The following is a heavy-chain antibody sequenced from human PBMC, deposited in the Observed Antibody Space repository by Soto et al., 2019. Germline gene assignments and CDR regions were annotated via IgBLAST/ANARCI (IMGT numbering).Heavy chain of an antibody. CDR2: INAGNGNT. Sequence: ASVKVSCKASGFTFTSYAMHWVRQAPGQRLEWMGWINAGNGNTKYSQKFQGRVTITRDTSASTAYMELSSLRSEDTAVYYCAREGGVYGGHFDYWGRGTLVTVSS. J-gene: IGHJ4*02. D-gene: IGHD4-17*01. V-gene: IGHV1-3*01. CDR1: GFTFTSYA. CDR3: AREGGVYGGHFDY.